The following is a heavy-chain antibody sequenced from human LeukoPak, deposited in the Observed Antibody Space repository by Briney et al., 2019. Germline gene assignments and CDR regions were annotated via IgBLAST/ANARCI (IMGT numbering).Heavy chain of an antibody. V-gene: IGHV4-61*02. CDR2: IYTSGST. CDR1: GGSISSGSYY. J-gene: IGHJ5*02. D-gene: IGHD6-13*01. Sequence: SQTLSLTCTVSGGSISSGSYYWSWIRQPAGKGLEWIGRIYTSGSTNYNPSLKSRVTMSVDTSKNQFSLKLSSVTAADTAVYYCARGDRWYSSSLNWFDPWGQGTLVTVSS. CDR3: ARGDRWYSSSLNWFDP.